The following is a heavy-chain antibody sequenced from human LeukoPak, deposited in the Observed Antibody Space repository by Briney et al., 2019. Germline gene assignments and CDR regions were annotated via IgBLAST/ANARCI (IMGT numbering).Heavy chain of an antibody. CDR3: ARHGGYTYYYDSSGYAAFDI. Sequence: GESLKISCQASGYSFTTYWIAWVRQLPGKGLEWMGRVYPGDSDTTYSPAFQGQVTISADKSISTAYLQWSSLKASDTAMYYCARHGGYTYYYDSSGYAAFDIWGQGTMVTVSS. CDR1: GYSFTTYW. V-gene: IGHV5-51*01. D-gene: IGHD3-22*01. J-gene: IGHJ3*02. CDR2: VYPGDSDT.